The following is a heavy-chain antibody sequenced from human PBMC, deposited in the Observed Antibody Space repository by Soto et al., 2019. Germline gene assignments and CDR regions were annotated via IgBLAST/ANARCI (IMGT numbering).Heavy chain of an antibody. CDR1: GGSISSSSYY. Sequence: SETLSLTCTVSGGSISSSSYYWGWIRQPPGKGLEWIGSIYYSGSTYYNPSLKSRVTISVDTSKNQFSLKLSSVTAADTAVYYCARHLGWNDGLFDYWGQGTLVTVSS. J-gene: IGHJ4*02. D-gene: IGHD1-1*01. V-gene: IGHV4-39*01. CDR2: IYYSGST. CDR3: ARHLGWNDGLFDY.